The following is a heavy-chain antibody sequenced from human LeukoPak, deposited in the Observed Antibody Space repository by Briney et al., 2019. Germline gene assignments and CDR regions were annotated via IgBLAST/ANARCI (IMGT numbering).Heavy chain of an antibody. J-gene: IGHJ4*02. CDR2: ISWNSGSI. CDR3: AKGRHDYGDFYYFDY. Sequence: PGGSLRLSCAASGFTFDDYAMHWVRQAPGKCLEWVSGISWNSGSIGYADSVKGRFTISRDNAKNSLYLQMNSLRAEDMALYYCAKGRHDYGDFYYFDYWGQGTLVTVSS. D-gene: IGHD4-17*01. CDR1: GFTFDDYA. V-gene: IGHV3-9*03.